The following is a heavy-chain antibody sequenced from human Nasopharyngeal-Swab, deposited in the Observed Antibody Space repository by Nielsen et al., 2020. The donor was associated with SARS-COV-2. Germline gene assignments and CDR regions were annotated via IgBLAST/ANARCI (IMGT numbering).Heavy chain of an antibody. J-gene: IGHJ4*02. Sequence: ASVKVSCQVPGYTLTELSMQLVQQTPGKGLEWVGGFDPEDGETIYAQKLQGRVTMTEDTSTDTAYMELSSLTSEDTAVYYCTTVPGGDGRFDYRGQGTLVTVSS. CDR1: GYTLTELS. V-gene: IGHV1-24*01. CDR2: FDPEDGET. D-gene: IGHD5-24*01. CDR3: TTVPGGDGRFDY.